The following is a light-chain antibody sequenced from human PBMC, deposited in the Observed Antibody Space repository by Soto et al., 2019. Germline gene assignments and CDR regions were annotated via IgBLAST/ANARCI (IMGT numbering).Light chain of an antibody. V-gene: IGKV1-27*01. CDR3: QNDHTDPFT. CDR1: QDMNSY. J-gene: IGKJ3*01. CDR2: AAS. Sequence: DIQMTQSPSSLSASVGDRVTITCRASQDMNSYLAWYQQKPRQVPQSIIYAASTLQSTVPFITPTRFRASGSGTDYTLNIRSLQPEDVATYYCQNDHTDPFTFDLGTTVDI.